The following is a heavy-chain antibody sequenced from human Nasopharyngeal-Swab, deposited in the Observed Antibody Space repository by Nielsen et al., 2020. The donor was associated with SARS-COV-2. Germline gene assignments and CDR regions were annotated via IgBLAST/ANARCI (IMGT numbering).Heavy chain of an antibody. Sequence: GGSLRLSCAASGFTFSSYGMHWVRQAPGKGLEWVAVISYDGSNKHYADSVKGRFTISRDNSKNALYLQMNSLRAEDTAVYYCARGSGSYKEILFDYWGQGTLVTVSS. D-gene: IGHD1-26*01. CDR2: ISYDGSNK. CDR1: GFTFSSYG. J-gene: IGHJ4*02. V-gene: IGHV3-30*03. CDR3: ARGSGSYKEILFDY.